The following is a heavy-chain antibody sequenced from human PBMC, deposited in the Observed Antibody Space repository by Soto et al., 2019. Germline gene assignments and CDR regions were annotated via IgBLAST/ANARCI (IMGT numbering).Heavy chain of an antibody. CDR1: GYSFTNYW. CDR3: ARRAYCGGDCYSFDY. CDR2: IYPGDSDT. Sequence: EVQLVQSGAEVKKPGESLKISCKGSGYSFTNYWIGWVRQMPGKGPEWMGIIYPGDSDTRYSPSFQGQVTISADKSISTSYLQWSSLQASDTAMYYCARRAYCGGDCYSFDYWGQGTLVTVSS. V-gene: IGHV5-51*01. J-gene: IGHJ4*02. D-gene: IGHD2-21*02.